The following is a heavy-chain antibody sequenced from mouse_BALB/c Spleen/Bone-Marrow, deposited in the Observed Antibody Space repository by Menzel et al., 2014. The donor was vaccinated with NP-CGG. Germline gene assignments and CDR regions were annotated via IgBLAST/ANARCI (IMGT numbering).Heavy chain of an antibody. CDR1: GFTFSSYA. CDR3: ASGGVYFAY. J-gene: IGHJ3*01. Sequence: EVQLVESGGGLVKPGGSLKLSCAASGFTFSSYAMSWVRQSPDKRLEWVAEISSGGSYTYYPDTVTGRFTISRDNAKNTLYLEMSSLRSEDTAMYYCASGGVYFAYWGQGTLVTVSA. V-gene: IGHV5-9-4*01. CDR2: ISSGGSYT.